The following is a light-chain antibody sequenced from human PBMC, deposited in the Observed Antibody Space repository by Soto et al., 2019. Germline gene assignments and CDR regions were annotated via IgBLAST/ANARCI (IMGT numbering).Light chain of an antibody. CDR2: GAS. CDR3: QQYNNWPLST. CDR1: QSVSSN. Sequence: EIVMTQSPATLSVSPGERATLSCRASQSVSSNLAWYQQKPGQAPRLLIYGASTRATGIPARFSGSGSGTEFTLTSSSLESADSAVYYYQQYNNWPLSTFGQGTKLEIK. J-gene: IGKJ2*01. V-gene: IGKV3-15*01.